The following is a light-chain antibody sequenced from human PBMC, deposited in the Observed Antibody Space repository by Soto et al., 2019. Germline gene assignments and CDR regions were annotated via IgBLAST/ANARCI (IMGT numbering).Light chain of an antibody. J-gene: IGLJ2*01. CDR2: QDS. CDR1: KLGDKY. V-gene: IGLV3-1*01. CDR3: QAWDSSTVV. Sequence: SYELTQPPSASVSPGQTASITCSGHKLGDKYACWYQQKPGQSPVLVIYQDSKRPSGIPERFSGSNSGNTATLTISGTQAMDEADYYCQAWDSSTVVFGGGTKLTVL.